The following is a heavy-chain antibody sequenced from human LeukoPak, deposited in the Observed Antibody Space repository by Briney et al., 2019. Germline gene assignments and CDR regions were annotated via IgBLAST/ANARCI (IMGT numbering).Heavy chain of an antibody. Sequence: GASVEVSCRASGYTFTGYAIHWVRQAPGQGLEWMGWINPEKRDTGYAHKFQGRVTMTSDTSISTAYMELSSLRSDDTAVYYCAKKVRGPSHPLDFWGQETLVTVSS. CDR2: INPEKRDT. V-gene: IGHV1-2*02. CDR1: GYTFTGYA. CDR3: AKKVRGPSHPLDF. J-gene: IGHJ4*02. D-gene: IGHD5-12*01.